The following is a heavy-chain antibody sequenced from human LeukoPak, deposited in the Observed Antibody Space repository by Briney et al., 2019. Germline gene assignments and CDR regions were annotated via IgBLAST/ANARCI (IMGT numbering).Heavy chain of an antibody. J-gene: IGHJ4*02. V-gene: IGHV1-18*01. Sequence: ASVKVSCKASGYTFTSYGISWVRQAPGQGLEWMGWISAYNGNTKYAQKVQGRVTMITDTSTNTAYMELRSLGSDDTAVYYCVRDGPDRRDGYDWDYWGQGTLVTVSS. CDR2: ISAYNGNT. CDR1: GYTFTSYG. D-gene: IGHD5-24*01. CDR3: VRDGPDRRDGYDWDY.